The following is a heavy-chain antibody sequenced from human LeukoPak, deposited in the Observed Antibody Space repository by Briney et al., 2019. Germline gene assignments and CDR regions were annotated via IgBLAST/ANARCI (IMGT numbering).Heavy chain of an antibody. CDR2: INPNSGGT. CDR1: GYTFTGYY. Sequence: ASVKVSCKASGYTFTGYYMHWVRQAPGQGLEWMGWINPNSGGTNYAQQIQGRVTMTRDTSISTAYMELSRLRSDDTAVYCCARGKEGPYDSSGYYFDYWGKGTLVTVSS. CDR3: ARGKEGPYDSSGYYFDY. V-gene: IGHV1-2*02. J-gene: IGHJ4*02. D-gene: IGHD3-22*01.